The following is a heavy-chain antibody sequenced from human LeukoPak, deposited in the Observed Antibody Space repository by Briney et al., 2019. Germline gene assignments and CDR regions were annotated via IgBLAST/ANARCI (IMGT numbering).Heavy chain of an antibody. J-gene: IGHJ3*02. CDR1: LCSLHQYY. CDR2: VNPNSCKT. Sequence: SVNVPHLPSLCSLHQYYIFWLGQAPPHPREGVGWVNPNSCKTGHPQQSQGRVSINRNPSINTACMELSRLRSADTAVYYCAISRASDPDAFDIWGQGTMVTVSS. CDR3: AISRASDPDAFDI. V-gene: IGHV1-8*03. D-gene: IGHD6-6*01.